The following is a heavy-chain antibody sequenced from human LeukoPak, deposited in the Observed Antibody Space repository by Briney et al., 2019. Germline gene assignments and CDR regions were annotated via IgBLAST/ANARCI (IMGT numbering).Heavy chain of an antibody. Sequence: SETLSLTCTVSGGSISSSSYYWSWIRQPPGKGLEWIGEINHSGSTNYNPSLKSRVTISVDTSKNQFSLKLSSVTAADMAVYYCARDYGGNPHWGQGTLVTVSS. CDR1: GGSISSSSYY. CDR2: INHSGST. D-gene: IGHD4-23*01. J-gene: IGHJ4*02. V-gene: IGHV4-39*07. CDR3: ARDYGGNPH.